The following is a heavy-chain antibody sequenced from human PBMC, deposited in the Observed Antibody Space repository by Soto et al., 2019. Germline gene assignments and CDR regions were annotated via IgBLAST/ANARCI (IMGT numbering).Heavy chain of an antibody. V-gene: IGHV4-59*12. J-gene: IGHJ5*02. CDR2: SYYYGNT. CDR1: RGSISSYF. Sequence: AERLSSTSAVSRGSISSYFWCWIRQSPRKGLELIGYSYYYGNTNYNPSLARRVTISVDTSKNHFSLKLTSVTVADTPVYYCPREGARTENPFDTSGQGILAT. CDR3: PREGARTENPFDT. D-gene: IGHD1-1*01.